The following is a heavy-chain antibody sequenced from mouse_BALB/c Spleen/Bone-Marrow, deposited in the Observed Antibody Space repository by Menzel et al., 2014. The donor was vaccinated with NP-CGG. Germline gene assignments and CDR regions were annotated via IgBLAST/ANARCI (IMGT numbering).Heavy chain of an antibody. J-gene: IGHJ4*01. D-gene: IGHD2-3*01. CDR1: GYTFTDYA. V-gene: IGHV1-67*01. CDR2: ISTYNGNT. CDR3: ARRGWLLPYYYAMDY. Sequence: QVQLQQSGPELVRPGVSVKISCKGSGYTFTDYAMHWVKRSHAKSLEWIGVISTYNGNTNYNQKFKGKATMTVDKSSSTAYMELARLTSEDSAIYYCARRGWLLPYYYAMDYWGQGTSVTVSS.